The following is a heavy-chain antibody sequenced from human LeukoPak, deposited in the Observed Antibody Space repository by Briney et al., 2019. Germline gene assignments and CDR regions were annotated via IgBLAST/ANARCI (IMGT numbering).Heavy chain of an antibody. J-gene: IGHJ4*02. V-gene: IGHV1-3*03. Sequence: ASVKVSCKASGYTFTTYTMHWVRQAPGQRLEWMGWVNADTGNTKCSQEFQGRLTITRDTSASTVYMDLSSLKSEDMAVYYCARSGGSRGTVTPPGDFWGQGTLVTVSS. CDR1: GYTFTTYT. D-gene: IGHD4-17*01. CDR3: ARSGGSRGTVTPPGDF. CDR2: VNADTGNT.